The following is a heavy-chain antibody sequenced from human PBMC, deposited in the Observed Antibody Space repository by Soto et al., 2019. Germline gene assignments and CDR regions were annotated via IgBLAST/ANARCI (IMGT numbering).Heavy chain of an antibody. V-gene: IGHV4-59*13. CDR3: ATRFYSSGALLDN. D-gene: IGHD3-10*01. CDR1: GGSISSYY. CDR2: IYNSGTT. Sequence: PSETLSLTCTVSGGSISSYYCSWILQTPGKGLEYIGFIYNSGTTNYHPSLKSRVTISIDTSKSQFYLKLTSVTAADTAIYYCATRFYSSGALLDNWGPGTQVTVSS. J-gene: IGHJ4*02.